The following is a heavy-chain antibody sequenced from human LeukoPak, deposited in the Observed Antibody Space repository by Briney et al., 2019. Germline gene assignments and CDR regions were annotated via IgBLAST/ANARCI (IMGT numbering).Heavy chain of an antibody. D-gene: IGHD3-10*01. CDR2: ISSSSSYI. CDR1: GFTFSTYT. Sequence: GGSLRLSCAASGFTFSTYTINWVRQAPGKGLEWVSSISSSSSYIYYADSVKGRFTISRDNSKNTLYLQMNSLRAEDTAVYYCAKGGLQNYYGSGSYPTPLDYWGQGTLVTVSS. CDR3: AKGGLQNYYGSGSYPTPLDY. J-gene: IGHJ4*02. V-gene: IGHV3-21*04.